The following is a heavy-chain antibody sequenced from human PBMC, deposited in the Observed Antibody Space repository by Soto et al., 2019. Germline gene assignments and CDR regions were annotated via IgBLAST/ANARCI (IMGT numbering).Heavy chain of an antibody. J-gene: IGHJ4*02. Sequence: QVQLVESGGGVVQPGRSLRLSCAASGFTFSSYGMHWVRQAPGKGLEWVAVISYDGSNKYYADSVKGRFTISRDNSKNTLYLQMNSLRAEDTAVYYCAKDTDYGGNWPKLDYWGQGTLVTVSS. CDR1: GFTFSSYG. D-gene: IGHD4-17*01. CDR2: ISYDGSNK. CDR3: AKDTDYGGNWPKLDY. V-gene: IGHV3-30*18.